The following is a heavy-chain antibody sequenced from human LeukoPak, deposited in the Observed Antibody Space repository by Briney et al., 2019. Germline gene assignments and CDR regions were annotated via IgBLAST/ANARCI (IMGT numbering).Heavy chain of an antibody. CDR1: GGTLSRYA. CDR2: IIPIFGTA. V-gene: IGHV1-69*05. J-gene: IGHJ4*02. D-gene: IGHD3-10*01. CDR3: ASGMVRGDLGYLDY. Sequence: GASVKVSCKASGGTLSRYAISWVRQAPGQGLEWMGGIIPIFGTANYAQKFQGRVTITTDEPTSTAYMELSSLRSEDTAVYYCASGMVRGDLGYLDYWGQGTLVTVSS.